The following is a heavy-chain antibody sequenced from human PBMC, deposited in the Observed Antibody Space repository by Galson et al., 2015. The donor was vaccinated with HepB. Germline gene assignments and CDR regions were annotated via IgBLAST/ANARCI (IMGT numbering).Heavy chain of an antibody. J-gene: IGHJ1*01. Sequence: SETLSLTCTVSGGSISSSSYYWGWIRQPPGKGLEWIGSIYYSGSTYYNPSLKSRVTISVDTSKNQFSLKLSSVTAADTAVYYCARHPIAVALLPEYFQHWGQGTLVTVSS. CDR1: GGSISSSSYY. D-gene: IGHD6-19*01. V-gene: IGHV4-39*01. CDR3: ARHPIAVALLPEYFQH. CDR2: IYYSGST.